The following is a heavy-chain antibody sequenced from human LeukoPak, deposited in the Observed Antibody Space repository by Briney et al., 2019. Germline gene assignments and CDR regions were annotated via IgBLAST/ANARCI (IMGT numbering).Heavy chain of an antibody. Sequence: PSETLSLTCAVYGGSFSGYYWSWIRQPPGKGLEWIGEINHSGSTNYNPSLESRVTISVDTSKNQFSLKLSSVTAADTAVYYCARGAYSSSWYPYYYYYYYMDVWGKGTTVTVSS. CDR1: GGSFSGYY. CDR3: ARGAYSSSWYPYYYYYYYMDV. J-gene: IGHJ6*03. CDR2: INHSGST. V-gene: IGHV4-34*01. D-gene: IGHD6-13*01.